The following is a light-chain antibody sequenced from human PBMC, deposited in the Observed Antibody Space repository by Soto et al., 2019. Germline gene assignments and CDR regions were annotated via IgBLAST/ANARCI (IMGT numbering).Light chain of an antibody. J-gene: IGKJ1*01. V-gene: IGKV1-5*03. CDR2: KAS. Sequence: DIQMTQSPSTLSASVGDRVTITCRASQSISSWLAWYQQKPGKAPKLLIYKASSLESGVPSRFSGSGSGTEFTLTISSLQPDDFAPYYCQQYNSYPRMFGQGTKVEIK. CDR1: QSISSW. CDR3: QQYNSYPRM.